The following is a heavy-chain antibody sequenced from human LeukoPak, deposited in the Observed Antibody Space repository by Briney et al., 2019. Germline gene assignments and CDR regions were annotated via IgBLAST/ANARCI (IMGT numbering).Heavy chain of an antibody. CDR3: ASGPKGTTVTTPIDY. CDR1: GFSITNYI. D-gene: IGHD4-17*01. V-gene: IGHV3-66*01. Sequence: GGSLRLSCAASGFSITNYILHWVRQAPGKGLEWVSVIYSGGSTYYADSVKGRFTISRDNSKNTLYLQMNSLRAEGTAVYYCASGPKGTTVTTPIDYWGQGTLVTVSS. CDR2: IYSGGST. J-gene: IGHJ4*02.